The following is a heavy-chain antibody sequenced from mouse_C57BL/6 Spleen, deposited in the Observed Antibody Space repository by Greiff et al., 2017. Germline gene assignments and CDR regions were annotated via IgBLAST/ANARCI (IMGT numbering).Heavy chain of an antibody. Sequence: EVNVVESGGGLVKPGGSLKLSCAASGFTFSDYGMHWVRQAPEKGLEWVAYISSGISTIYYADTVKGRFTISRDNAKNTLFLQMTSLRSEDTAMYYCAKGEYYGSDYAMDYWGQGTSVTVSS. V-gene: IGHV5-17*01. CDR2: ISSGISTI. J-gene: IGHJ4*01. CDR3: AKGEYYGSDYAMDY. CDR1: GFTFSDYG. D-gene: IGHD1-1*01.